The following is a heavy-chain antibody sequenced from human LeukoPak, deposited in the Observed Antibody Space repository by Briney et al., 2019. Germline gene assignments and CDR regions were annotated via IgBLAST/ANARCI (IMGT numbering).Heavy chain of an antibody. V-gene: IGHV4-59*01. Sequence: ETLSLTCTVSGGSISSYYWSWIRQPPGKGLEWIGYIYYSGSTNYNPSLKSRVTISVDTSKNQFSLKLSSVTAADTAVYYCAREYYDAFDIWGQGTMVTVSS. CDR3: AREYYDAFDI. J-gene: IGHJ3*02. CDR1: GGSISSYY. CDR2: IYYSGST. D-gene: IGHD3-10*01.